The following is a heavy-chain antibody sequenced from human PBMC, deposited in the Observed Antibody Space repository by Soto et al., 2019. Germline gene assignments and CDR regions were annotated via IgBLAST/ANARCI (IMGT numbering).Heavy chain of an antibody. V-gene: IGHV1-3*01. Sequence: ASVKVSCKASGYTFTSYAMHWVRQAPGQRLEWMGWINAGNGNTKYSQKFQGRVTITRDTSASTAYMEMSSQRSEDTAVYYCERDLELSQYCSGGSCYPFGYYGMDVWGQGTTVTVSS. D-gene: IGHD2-15*01. J-gene: IGHJ6*02. CDR3: ERDLELSQYCSGGSCYPFGYYGMDV. CDR2: INAGNGNT. CDR1: GYTFTSYA.